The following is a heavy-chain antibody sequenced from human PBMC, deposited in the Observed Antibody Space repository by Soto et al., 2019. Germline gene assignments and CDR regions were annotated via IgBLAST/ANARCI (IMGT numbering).Heavy chain of an antibody. CDR1: GFTFSNAW. CDR3: TTSVAAAVQVGRMDV. V-gene: IGHV3-15*01. Sequence: PGGSLRLSCAASGFTFSNAWMGWVRQAPGKGLEWVGRIKSKTDGGTTDYAAPVKGRFTISRDDSKNTLYLQMNSLKTEDTAVYYCTTSVAAAVQVGRMDVWGQGTTVTVSS. J-gene: IGHJ6*02. D-gene: IGHD6-13*01. CDR2: IKSKTDGGTT.